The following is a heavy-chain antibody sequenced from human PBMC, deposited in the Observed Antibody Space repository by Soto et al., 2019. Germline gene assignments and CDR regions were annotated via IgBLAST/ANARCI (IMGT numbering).Heavy chain of an antibody. CDR1: GGSFSGYY. Sequence: LSLTCAVYGGSFSGYYWSWIRQPPGKGLEWIGEINHSGSTNYNPSLKSRVTISVDTSKNQFSLKLSSVTAADTAVYYCARGPTYYYGSGSYYKGYFDYWGQGTLVTVSS. V-gene: IGHV4-34*01. J-gene: IGHJ4*02. D-gene: IGHD3-10*01. CDR3: ARGPTYYYGSGSYYKGYFDY. CDR2: INHSGST.